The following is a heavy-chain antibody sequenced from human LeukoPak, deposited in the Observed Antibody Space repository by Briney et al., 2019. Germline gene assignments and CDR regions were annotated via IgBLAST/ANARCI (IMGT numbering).Heavy chain of an antibody. V-gene: IGHV1-46*02. Sequence: ASVKVSCTASGDILNNYHIHWVRQAPGQGLEWMGIIKHSGGSTTYAQKFQGRLIMTRGTSTGTVNMELSSLTSEDTAVYYCARGDYYDTYYYGMDVWGQGTTVTVSS. CDR2: IKHSGGST. D-gene: IGHD3-22*01. J-gene: IGHJ6*02. CDR3: ARGDYYDTYYYGMDV. CDR1: GDILNNYH.